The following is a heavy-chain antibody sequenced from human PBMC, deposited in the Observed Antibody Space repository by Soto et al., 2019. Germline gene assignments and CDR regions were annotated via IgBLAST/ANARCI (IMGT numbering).Heavy chain of an antibody. CDR3: ARYYGDYENYVDY. CDR1: GGSISTSHNF. D-gene: IGHD4-17*01. CDR2: IYYTWNT. Sequence: QLQLQESGPGLVKPSETLSLTCTVSGGSISTSHNFGGWIRQPPGKGLELIGSIYYTWNTYNNPALNSRITLCVDTDKSQFSLRPHSVTAADTAVYYCARYYGDYENYVDYWGQGTVVNVSS. J-gene: IGHJ4*02. V-gene: IGHV4-39*01.